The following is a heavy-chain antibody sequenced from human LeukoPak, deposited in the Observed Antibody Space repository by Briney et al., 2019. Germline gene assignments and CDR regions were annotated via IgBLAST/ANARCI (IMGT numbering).Heavy chain of an antibody. Sequence: PSETLSLTCTVSGGSISSGGYYWSWIRQHPGKGLEWIGYIYYSGSTYYNPSLKSRVTISVDTSKNQFSLKLSSVTAADTAVYYCARDGGSMVRGVITKKKTHAFDIWGQGTMVTVSS. D-gene: IGHD3-10*01. CDR1: GGSISSGGYY. CDR3: ARDGGSMVRGVITKKKTHAFDI. V-gene: IGHV4-31*03. CDR2: IYYSGST. J-gene: IGHJ3*02.